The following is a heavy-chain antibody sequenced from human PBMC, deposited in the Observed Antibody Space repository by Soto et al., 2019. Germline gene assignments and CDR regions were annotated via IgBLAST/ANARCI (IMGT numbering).Heavy chain of an antibody. CDR1: GFTFSSYG. V-gene: IGHV3-33*01. J-gene: IGHJ4*02. D-gene: IGHD3-16*01. CDR2: IWYDGSNK. CDR3: ARAGGNPRYHPNTYYFDY. Sequence: GGSLRVSCAASGFTFSSYGMHWVRQAPGKGLEWVAVIWYDGSNKYYADSVKGRFTISRDNSKNTLYLQMNSLRAEDTAVYYCARAGGNPRYHPNTYYFDYWGQGTLVTVSS.